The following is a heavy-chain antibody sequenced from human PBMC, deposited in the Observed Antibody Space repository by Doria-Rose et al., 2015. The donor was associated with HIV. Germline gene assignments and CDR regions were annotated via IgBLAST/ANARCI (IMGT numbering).Heavy chain of an antibody. CDR3: ARIKSSRWYHKYYFDF. CDR2: IFSDDER. J-gene: IGHJ4*02. CDR1: GVSLSSPGMG. V-gene: IGHV2-26*01. Sequence: QESGPVLVKPTETLTLTCTVSGVSLSSPGMGVSWIRQPPGKALEWLANIFSDDERSYKTSLKSRPTISSGTSKSQVVLTMTDMDPVDTATYYCARIKSSRWYHKYYFDFWGQGTLVIVSA. D-gene: IGHD6-13*01.